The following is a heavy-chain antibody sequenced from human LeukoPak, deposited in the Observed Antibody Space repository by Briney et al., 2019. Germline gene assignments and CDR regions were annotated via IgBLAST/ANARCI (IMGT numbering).Heavy chain of an antibody. CDR3: ARHVIAAASAWFDP. CDR2: IYYSGST. Sequence: LSETLSLTCTVSGGSISSYYWSWIRQPPGKGLEWIGYIYYSGSTNYNPSLKSRVTISVDTSKNQFSLKLSSVTATDTAVYYCARHVIAAASAWFDPWGQGTLVTVSS. J-gene: IGHJ5*02. D-gene: IGHD6-13*01. V-gene: IGHV4-59*08. CDR1: GGSISSYY.